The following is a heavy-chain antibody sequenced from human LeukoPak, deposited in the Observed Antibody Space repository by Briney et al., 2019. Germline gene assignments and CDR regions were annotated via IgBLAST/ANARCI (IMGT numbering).Heavy chain of an antibody. D-gene: IGHD5-12*01. CDR1: GFTFSSYS. CDR3: VRDGGVSGYDLLDY. J-gene: IGHJ4*02. V-gene: IGHV3-21*01. CDR2: ISSSISFI. Sequence: GGSLRLSCAVSGFTFSSYSINWVRQAPGKGLEWVSSISSSISFIYYADSVKGRFTISRDNAKNSLYLQMNSLRAEDTAVYYCVRDGGVSGYDLLDYWGQGTLVTVSS.